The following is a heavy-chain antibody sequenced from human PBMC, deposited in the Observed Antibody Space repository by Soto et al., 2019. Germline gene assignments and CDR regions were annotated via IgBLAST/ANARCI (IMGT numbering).Heavy chain of an antibody. Sequence: ASVKVSCKASGYSFTNYYIHWFRQAPGQGLEWLGIMRPSGGNTASAPRSQDKVTMTRDTSTSTVWMELTSLTSEDTAVYYCAREPKESFYFDYWGQGTLVTVSS. CDR3: AREPKESFYFDY. D-gene: IGHD3-10*01. J-gene: IGHJ4*02. CDR2: MRPSGGNT. CDR1: GYSFTNYY. V-gene: IGHV1-46*01.